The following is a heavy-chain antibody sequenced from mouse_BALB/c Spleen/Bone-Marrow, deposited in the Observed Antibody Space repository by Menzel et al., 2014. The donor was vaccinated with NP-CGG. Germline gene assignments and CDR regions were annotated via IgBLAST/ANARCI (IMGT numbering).Heavy chain of an antibody. CDR2: ISTGGSYT. D-gene: IGHD2-10*02. J-gene: IGHJ4*01. CDR1: GFTFSSYT. Sequence: EVKLVESGGGLVKPGGSLKLSCAASGFTFSSYTMSWVRQTPEKRLEWVATISTGGSYTDYPDSVKGRFTISRDNAKNTLYLQMISLKSEDAAMYYCTRDQRYVNYSYAMDYWGQGSSVTGSS. V-gene: IGHV5-6-4*01. CDR3: TRDQRYVNYSYAMDY.